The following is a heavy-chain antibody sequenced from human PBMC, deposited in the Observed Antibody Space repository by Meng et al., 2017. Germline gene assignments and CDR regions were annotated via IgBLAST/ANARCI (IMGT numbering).Heavy chain of an antibody. CDR2: ISSSGSTI. CDR3: ARDFAYCGGDCYRTPYYYYYGMDV. Sequence: GGSLSLSCAVSGLTFSIYETNWVRHAPGKGLEWVSYISSSGSTIYYADSVKGRFTISRDNAKNSLYLQMNGLRAEDTAVYYCARDFAYCGGDCYRTPYYYYYGMDVWGQGTTVTVSS. V-gene: IGHV3-48*03. CDR1: GLTFSIYE. J-gene: IGHJ6*02. D-gene: IGHD2-21*02.